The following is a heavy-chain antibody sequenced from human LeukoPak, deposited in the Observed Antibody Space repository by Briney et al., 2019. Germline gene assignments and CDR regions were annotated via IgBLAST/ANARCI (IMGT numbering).Heavy chain of an antibody. J-gene: IGHJ4*02. CDR1: GFTFSSYG. Sequence: GGSPRLSCAASGFTFSSYGMHWVRQAPGKGLEWVAFIRYDGSNKYYADSVKGRFTISRDNSKNTLYLQMNSLRAEDTAVYYCAKAHCSSTSCYIGFDYWGQGTLVTVSS. V-gene: IGHV3-30*02. CDR2: IRYDGSNK. D-gene: IGHD2-2*02. CDR3: AKAHCSSTSCYIGFDY.